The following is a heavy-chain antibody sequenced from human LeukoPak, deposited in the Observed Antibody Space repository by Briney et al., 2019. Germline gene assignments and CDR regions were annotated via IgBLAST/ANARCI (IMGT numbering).Heavy chain of an antibody. Sequence: GGSLRLSCVGSGFTLSSYAMSWVRQAPGKGLEWVSAISGSGTRTYYADSVKGRFTISRDNSRDTLYLQMNSLRAEDTAVYYCAKAPTKEEEWLLLNYFDYWGQGTLVTVSS. V-gene: IGHV3-23*01. CDR2: ISGSGTRT. CDR3: AKAPTKEEEWLLLNYFDY. D-gene: IGHD3-22*01. CDR1: GFTLSSYA. J-gene: IGHJ4*02.